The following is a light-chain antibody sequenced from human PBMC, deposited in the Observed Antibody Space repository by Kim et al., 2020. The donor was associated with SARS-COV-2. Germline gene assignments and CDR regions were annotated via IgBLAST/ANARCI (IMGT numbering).Light chain of an antibody. J-gene: IGKJ5*01. CDR1: HDINNY. Sequence: STSIGDRVTITCQASHDINNYLHWYQQKSGKAPKLLIYDASNLAAGVPSRFSGSGFGTHFILTITSLQPEDIATYFCQPYADLPRFGQGTRLEIK. CDR2: DAS. CDR3: QPYADLPR. V-gene: IGKV1-33*01.